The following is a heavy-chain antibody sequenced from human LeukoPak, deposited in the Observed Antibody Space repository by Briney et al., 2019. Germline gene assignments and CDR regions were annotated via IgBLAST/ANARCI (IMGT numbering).Heavy chain of an antibody. Sequence: GGSLRLSCAASGFTFSDYYMTWIRQAPGKGLEWVSYISSSGSTIYYADSVKGRFTISRDNAKNSLYLQMNSLRAEDTAVYYCASSKSSRGYYYGMDVWGQGTTVTVSS. D-gene: IGHD5-24*01. CDR1: GFTFSDYY. CDR2: ISSSGSTI. V-gene: IGHV3-11*01. CDR3: ASSKSSRGYYYGMDV. J-gene: IGHJ6*02.